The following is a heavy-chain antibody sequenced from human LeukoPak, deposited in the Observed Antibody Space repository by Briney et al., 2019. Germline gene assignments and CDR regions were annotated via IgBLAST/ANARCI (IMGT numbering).Heavy chain of an antibody. Sequence: GGSLRLSCAASGFTFSGSAMHWVRQASGKGLEWVGRIRSKTNSYATAYAASVKGRFTISRDDSKNTAYVQMNSLKTEDAAVYYFSANYCSGTNSYYYWGQGPLVPVSS. CDR1: GFTFSGSA. CDR2: IRSKTNSYAT. CDR3: SANYCSGTNSYYY. J-gene: IGHJ4*02. D-gene: IGHD2-15*01. V-gene: IGHV3-73*01.